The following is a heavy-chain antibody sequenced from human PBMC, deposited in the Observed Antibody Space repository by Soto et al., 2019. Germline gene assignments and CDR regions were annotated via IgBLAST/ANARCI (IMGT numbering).Heavy chain of an antibody. CDR1: GFTFSSYA. J-gene: IGHJ6*03. V-gene: IGHV3-23*01. D-gene: IGHD6-6*01. CDR3: ARCIAARPWGWQNYMDV. Sequence: GGSLRLSCAASGFTFSSYAMSWVRQAPGKGLEWVSAISGSGGSTYYAGSVKGRLTISRDNSKNTLYLQMNSLRAEDTAVYYCARCIAARPWGWQNYMDVWGKGTTVTVSS. CDR2: ISGSGGST.